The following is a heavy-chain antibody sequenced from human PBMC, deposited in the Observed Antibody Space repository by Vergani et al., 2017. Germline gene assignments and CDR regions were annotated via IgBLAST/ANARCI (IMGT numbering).Heavy chain of an antibody. CDR2: ISGSGGST. Sequence: EVQLLESGGGLVQPGGSLRLSCAASGFTFSSYAMSWVRPAPGKGLEWVSAISGSGGSTYYADSVKGRFTISRDNSKNTLYLQMNSLRAEDTAVYYCAKGAQEMVATTDAFDIWGQGTMVTVSS. J-gene: IGHJ3*02. CDR1: GFTFSSYA. D-gene: IGHD1-26*01. V-gene: IGHV3-23*01. CDR3: AKGAQEMVATTDAFDI.